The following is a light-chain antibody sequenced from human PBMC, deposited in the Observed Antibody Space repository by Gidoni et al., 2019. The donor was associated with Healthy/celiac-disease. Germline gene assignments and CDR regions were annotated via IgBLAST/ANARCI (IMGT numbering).Light chain of an antibody. Sequence: EIVLTQSPATLSLSPGERATLSCRASQSVSSYLAWYQQKPGQAPRRLIYAASNRATGIPARFSGSGSGTDCTLTISSLEPEDFAVYYCQQRSNWLTFGGXTKVEIK. V-gene: IGKV3-11*01. CDR1: QSVSSY. CDR3: QQRSNWLT. CDR2: AAS. J-gene: IGKJ4*01.